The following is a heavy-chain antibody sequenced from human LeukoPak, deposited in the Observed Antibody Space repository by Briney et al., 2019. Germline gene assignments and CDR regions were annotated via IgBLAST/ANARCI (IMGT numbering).Heavy chain of an antibody. CDR2: IIPILGIA. D-gene: IGHD2-15*01. CDR1: GGTFSSYA. J-gene: IGHJ4*02. CDR3: ARAACSGGSCYLSSSGPFDY. Sequence: ASVKVSCKASGGTFSSYAISWVRQAPGQGLEWMGRIIPILGIANYAQKFQGRVTITADKSTSTAYMELSSLRSEDTAVYYCARAACSGGSCYLSSSGPFDYWGQGTLVTVSS. V-gene: IGHV1-69*04.